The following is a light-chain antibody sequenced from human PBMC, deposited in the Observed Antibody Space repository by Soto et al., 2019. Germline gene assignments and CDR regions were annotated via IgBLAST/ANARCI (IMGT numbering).Light chain of an antibody. CDR1: QSVSSN. J-gene: IGKJ3*01. CDR3: QQYHNWPPET. V-gene: IGKV3-15*01. Sequence: EIVMTQSPATLSVSPGERATLSCRASQSVSSNLAWYQQKPGQAPRLVIYGASTRATGTPARFSGSGSGTDFTLTISSLQSEDFAVYYCQQYHNWPPETFGPGTKGDIK. CDR2: GAS.